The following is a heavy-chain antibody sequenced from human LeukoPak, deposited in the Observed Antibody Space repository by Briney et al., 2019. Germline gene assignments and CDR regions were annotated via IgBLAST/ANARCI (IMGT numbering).Heavy chain of an antibody. CDR2: ISAYNGNT. CDR1: GYTFTSYG. J-gene: IGHJ6*02. Sequence: ASVNVSCKASGYTFTSYGISWVRQAPGQGLEWMGWISAYNGNTNYAQKLQGRVTMTTDTSTSTAYMELRSLRSDDTAVYYCARDRPFPLYSSSWYSTVEGYYYYGMDVWGQGTTVTVSS. CDR3: ARDRPFPLYSSSWYSTVEGYYYYGMDV. D-gene: IGHD6-13*01. V-gene: IGHV1-18*01.